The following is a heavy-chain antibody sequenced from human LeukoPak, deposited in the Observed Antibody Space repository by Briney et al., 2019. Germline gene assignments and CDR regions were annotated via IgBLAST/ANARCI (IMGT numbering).Heavy chain of an antibody. V-gene: IGHV1-2*02. Sequence: ASVKVSCKASGYTFTGYYMHWVRQAPGQGLEWMGWINPNSGGTNYAQKFQGRVTMTRDTSISTAYMELSRLRSDDTAVYYCAREIYGGKPHYFDYWGQGTLVTVSS. D-gene: IGHD4-23*01. J-gene: IGHJ4*02. CDR2: INPNSGGT. CDR3: AREIYGGKPHYFDY. CDR1: GYTFTGYY.